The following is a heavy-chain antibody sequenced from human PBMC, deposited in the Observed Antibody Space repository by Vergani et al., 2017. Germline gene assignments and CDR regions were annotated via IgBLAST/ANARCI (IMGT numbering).Heavy chain of an antibody. CDR2: IYYSGST. V-gene: IGHV4-31*03. J-gene: IGHJ4*02. D-gene: IGHD3-3*01. CDR1: GGSISSGSYY. CDR3: ASSITIFGVAYDY. Sequence: QVQLQESGPGLVKPSQTLSLTCTVSGGSISSGSYYWSWIRQHPGKGLEWIGYIYYSGSTYYNPSLKSRVTISVDTSKNQFSLKLSSVTAADTAVYYCASSITIFGVAYDYWGQGTLVTVSS.